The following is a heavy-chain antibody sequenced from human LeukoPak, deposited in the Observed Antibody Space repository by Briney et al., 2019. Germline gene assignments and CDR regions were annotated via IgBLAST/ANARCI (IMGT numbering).Heavy chain of an antibody. CDR2: IYYSGST. Sequence: SETLSLTCTVSGGSISSYYWSWIRHPPGKGLEWIGYIYYSGSTNYNPSLKSRVTISVDTSKNQFSLKLSSVTAADTAVYYCARDLESSGIDYWGQGTLVTVSS. J-gene: IGHJ4*02. CDR1: GGSISSYY. D-gene: IGHD6-19*01. V-gene: IGHV4-59*01. CDR3: ARDLESSGIDY.